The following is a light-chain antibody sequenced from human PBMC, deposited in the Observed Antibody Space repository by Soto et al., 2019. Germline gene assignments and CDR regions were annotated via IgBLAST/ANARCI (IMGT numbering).Light chain of an antibody. J-gene: IGLJ2*01. Sequence: QPVLTQPPSASGTPGQRVTISCSGSSSNIGSYYVYWYQQLPGTAPKLLIYRNNQRPSGVPDRFSGSKSGTSASLAISGLRSDDEADYYCAAWDDSLSGVVFGGGTKVTVL. CDR1: SSNIGSYY. V-gene: IGLV1-47*01. CDR2: RNN. CDR3: AAWDDSLSGVV.